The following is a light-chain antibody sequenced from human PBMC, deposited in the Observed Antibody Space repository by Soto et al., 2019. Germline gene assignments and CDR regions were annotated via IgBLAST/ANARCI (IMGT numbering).Light chain of an antibody. CDR2: SVN. V-gene: IGLV2-11*01. CDR3: FSYAGSYTWV. CDR1: SSDVGGYDY. Sequence: QSALTQPRSVSGSPGQSVAVSCTGTSSDVGGYDYVSWYQHLPGKAPKLMIYSVNRRPSGIPDRFSGSKSGNSASLTISGLQAEDEAEYYCFSYAGSYTWVFGGGTKLTVL. J-gene: IGLJ3*02.